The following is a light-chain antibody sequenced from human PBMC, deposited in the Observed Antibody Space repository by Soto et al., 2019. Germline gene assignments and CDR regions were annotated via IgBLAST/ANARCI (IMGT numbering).Light chain of an antibody. CDR2: EVS. J-gene: IGLJ2*01. V-gene: IGLV2-14*02. Sequence: QSALTQPASVSGSPGQSITISCTGTSTDVGSSNLVSWYQQHPGKAPKLIIYEVSNRPSGVSTRFSGSKSGNTASLTISGLQAEDEGDYYCSTYINSITFVIFGGGTKLTVL. CDR3: STYINSITFVI. CDR1: STDVGSSNL.